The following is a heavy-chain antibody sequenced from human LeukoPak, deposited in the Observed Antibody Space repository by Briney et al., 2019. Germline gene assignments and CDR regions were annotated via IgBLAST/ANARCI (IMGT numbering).Heavy chain of an antibody. V-gene: IGHV3-7*01. CDR2: IKQDGSEK. CDR3: ASSRSHDSSGYYPD. J-gene: IGHJ4*02. D-gene: IGHD3-22*01. Sequence: GGSLRLSCAASGFTFSSYWMSWVRQAPGKGLEWVANIKQDGSEKCYVDSVKGRFTISRDNAKNSLYLQMNSLRAEDTAVYYCASSRSHDSSGYYPDWGQGTLVTVSS. CDR1: GFTFSSYW.